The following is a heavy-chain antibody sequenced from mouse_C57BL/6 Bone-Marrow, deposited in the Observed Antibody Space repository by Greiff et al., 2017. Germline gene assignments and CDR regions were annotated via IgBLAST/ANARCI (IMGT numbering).Heavy chain of an antibody. J-gene: IGHJ3*01. V-gene: IGHV1-53*01. CDR1: GYTFTSYW. CDR3: VSGVAWLEY. D-gene: IGHD1-3*01. CDR2: INPSDGDT. Sequence: VQLQQPGAELVKPGASVTLSCKASGYTFTSYWMHWVKQRPVQGLEWIGNINPSDGDTHYNQKFKGKATLTVDKASSTAYMQLSSLTSEDSAVYYGVSGVAWLEYCDQGTVVTVTA.